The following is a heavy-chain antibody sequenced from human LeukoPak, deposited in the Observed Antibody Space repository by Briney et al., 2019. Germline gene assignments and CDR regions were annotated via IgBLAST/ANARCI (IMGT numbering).Heavy chain of an antibody. Sequence: GGSLRLSCEASGSTLSNYWITWVRQAPGKGLEWVANIKPDGREKYYMPSVKGRFTISRDSAKNSFYLQMNSLRAEDTAVYYCATMASNVFEYWGQGTLVTVSS. V-gene: IGHV3-7*03. D-gene: IGHD5-24*01. CDR3: ATMASNVFEY. J-gene: IGHJ4*02. CDR1: GSTLSNYW. CDR2: IKPDGREK.